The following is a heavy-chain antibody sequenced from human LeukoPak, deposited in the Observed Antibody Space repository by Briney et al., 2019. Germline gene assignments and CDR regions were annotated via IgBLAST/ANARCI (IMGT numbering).Heavy chain of an antibody. D-gene: IGHD3-22*01. J-gene: IGHJ4*02. Sequence: GGSLRLSCAASGFTFSSYEMNWVSQAPGKGLEWISFITTSGDVINYADSVKGRFTTSRDNARDSLYLQMDSLRIEDTAVYYCMRDAPGVNTGDHWGQGTLVTVSS. CDR2: ITTSGDVI. CDR3: MRDAPGVNTGDH. V-gene: IGHV3-48*03. CDR1: GFTFSSYE.